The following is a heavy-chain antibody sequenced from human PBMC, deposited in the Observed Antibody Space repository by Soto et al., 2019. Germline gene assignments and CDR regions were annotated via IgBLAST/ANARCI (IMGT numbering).Heavy chain of an antibody. V-gene: IGHV4-38-2*02. CDR1: GYSISSGYY. CDR2: IYHSGST. CDR3: ARDHGGQKLVLRYFEWPFNWFDP. D-gene: IGHD3-9*01. Sequence: SETLSLTCAVSGYSISSGYYWGWIRQPPGKGLEWIGSIYHSGSTYYNPSLKSRVTISVDTSKNQFSLKLSSVTAADTAVYYCARDHGGQKLVLRYFEWPFNWFDPWGQGTLVTVSS. J-gene: IGHJ5*02.